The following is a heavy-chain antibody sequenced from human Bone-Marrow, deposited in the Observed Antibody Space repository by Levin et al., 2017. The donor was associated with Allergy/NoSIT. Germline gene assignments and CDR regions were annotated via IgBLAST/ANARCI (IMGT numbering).Heavy chain of an antibody. V-gene: IGHV4-39*01. Sequence: TTSETLSLTCTVSGGSISSSSYFWGWIRQSPGKGLEWIGSVSYSGNTYYNPSLQSRVTTSVDTSNNQFSLRLTSVTAADTAVYYCASVRGSRGYGADFDYWGQGTLVTVSS. D-gene: IGHD5-12*01. J-gene: IGHJ4*02. CDR3: ASVRGSRGYGADFDY. CDR2: VSYSGNT. CDR1: GGSISSSSYF.